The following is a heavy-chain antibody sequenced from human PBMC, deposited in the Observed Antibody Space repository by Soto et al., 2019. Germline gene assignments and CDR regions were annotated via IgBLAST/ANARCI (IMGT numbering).Heavy chain of an antibody. D-gene: IGHD5-18*01. CDR1: GFTFSSYG. CDR3: AKGSSPSGQLWSPDDYFDY. Sequence: GGSLRLSCAASGFTFSSYGMHWVRQAPGKGLEWVAVISYDGSNKYYADSVKGRFTISRDNSKNTLYLQMNSLRAEDTAVYYCAKGSSPSGQLWSPDDYFDYWGQGTLVTVSS. V-gene: IGHV3-30*18. CDR2: ISYDGSNK. J-gene: IGHJ4*02.